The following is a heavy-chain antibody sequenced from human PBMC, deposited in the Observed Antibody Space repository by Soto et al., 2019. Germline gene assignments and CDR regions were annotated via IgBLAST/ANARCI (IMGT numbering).Heavy chain of an antibody. V-gene: IGHV4-4*02. CDR1: GGSISSSNW. CDR3: ARDLGSMVRGVVSGFDP. CDR2: IYHSGST. J-gene: IGHJ5*02. D-gene: IGHD3-10*01. Sequence: QVQLQESGPGLVKPSGTLSLTCAVSGGSISSSNWWSWVRQPPGKGLGWIGEIYHSGSTNYNPSLKSRVTISVDKSKNQFSLKLSSVTAADTAVYYCARDLGSMVRGVVSGFDPWGQGTLVTVSS.